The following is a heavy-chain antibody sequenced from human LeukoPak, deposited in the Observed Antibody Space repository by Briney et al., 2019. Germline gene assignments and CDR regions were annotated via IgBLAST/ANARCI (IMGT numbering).Heavy chain of an antibody. Sequence: PSETLSLTCAVYGGSFSGYYWSWIRQPPGKGLEWIGEVNHSGSTTYNPSLKSRVTISGDTSKNQFSLKLSSVTAADTAVYYCARGDYGVAFDIWGQGTMVTVSS. CDR2: VNHSGST. CDR3: ARGDYGVAFDI. J-gene: IGHJ3*02. CDR1: GGSFSGYY. D-gene: IGHD4-17*01. V-gene: IGHV4-34*01.